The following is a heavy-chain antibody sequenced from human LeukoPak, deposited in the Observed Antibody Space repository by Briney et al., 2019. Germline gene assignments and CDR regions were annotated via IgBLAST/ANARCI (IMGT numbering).Heavy chain of an antibody. D-gene: IGHD3-22*01. J-gene: IGHJ3*02. CDR1: GFTFSSYA. Sequence: PGGSLRLSCAASGFTFSSYAMHWVRQAPGKGLEWVAVISYDGSNKYYADSVKGRFTISRDNSKNTLYLQMNSLRAEDTAVYYCAREGNYYDSSGYYFSGAFDIWGQGTMVTVSS. CDR3: AREGNYYDSSGYYFSGAFDI. CDR2: ISYDGSNK. V-gene: IGHV3-30*04.